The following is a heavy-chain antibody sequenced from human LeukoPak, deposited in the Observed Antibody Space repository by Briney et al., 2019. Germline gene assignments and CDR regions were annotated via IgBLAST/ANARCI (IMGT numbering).Heavy chain of an antibody. CDR1: GYTFTTTY. Sequence: ASVKVSCKTSGYTFTTTYINWVRQAPGQGLEWMGWVSAYNGKTSYAQKFQGRVTMTIDTSTTTAYMDLTSLTFDGTAVYYCARGGTYYPCIDYWGQGTLVTVSS. J-gene: IGHJ4*02. CDR3: ARGGTYYPCIDY. CDR2: VSAYNGKT. D-gene: IGHD1-26*01. V-gene: IGHV1-18*01.